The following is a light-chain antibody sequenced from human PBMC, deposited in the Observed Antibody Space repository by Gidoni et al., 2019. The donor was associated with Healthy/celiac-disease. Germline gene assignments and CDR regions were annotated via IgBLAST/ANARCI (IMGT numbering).Light chain of an antibody. V-gene: IGKV3-20*01. CDR1: QRVSSSY. J-gene: IGKJ1*01. CDR2: CAS. CDR3: QRYGSSPQT. Sequence: EIVFTQSPGTLSLSPGERATLSCSASQRVSSSYLAWYQQKLGQAPRLLIYCASSRATGIPDRFSGSGSGTDFTLTISRLEPEDCAVYYCQRYGSSPQTFGQGTKVEIK.